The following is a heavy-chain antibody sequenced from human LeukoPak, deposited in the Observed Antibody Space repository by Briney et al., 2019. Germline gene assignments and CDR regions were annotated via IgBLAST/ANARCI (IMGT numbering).Heavy chain of an antibody. D-gene: IGHD2-2*02. J-gene: IGHJ6*03. CDR1: GYTFTSYY. Sequence: ASVKVSCKASGYTFTSYYMHWVRQAPGEGLEWMGIINPSGGSTSYAQKFQGRVTMTRDMSTSTVYMELSSLRSEDTAVYYCARVAAEVVGVPGAIGFGWLRRDYYYMDVWGKGTTVIVSS. CDR3: ARVAAEVVGVPGAIGFGWLRRDYYYMDV. V-gene: IGHV1-46*01. CDR2: INPSGGST.